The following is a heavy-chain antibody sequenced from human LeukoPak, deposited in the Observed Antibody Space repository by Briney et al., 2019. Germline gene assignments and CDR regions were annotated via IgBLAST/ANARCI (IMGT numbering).Heavy chain of an antibody. V-gene: IGHV4-59*08. CDR3: VRRVAGSSYRDY. CDR2: ILYSGST. CDR1: GGSITGYY. J-gene: IGHJ4*02. Sequence: PSETLSLTCTVSGGSITGYYWSWIRQAPGKGLEWIGNILYSGSTNYNPSLKSRVTISVDTSKNQFSLKLSSVTAADTADYYCVRRVAGSSYRDYWGQGTLVTVSS. D-gene: IGHD3-22*01.